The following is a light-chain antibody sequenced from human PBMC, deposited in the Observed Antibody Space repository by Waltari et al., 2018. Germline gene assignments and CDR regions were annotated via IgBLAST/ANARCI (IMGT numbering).Light chain of an antibody. V-gene: IGLV2-14*03. J-gene: IGLJ3*02. CDR2: DVT. Sequence: QSALTQPAPVSGSPGQSTTIPCIGTSFDIGAYIYVSWYQQYPGRAPKLLILDVTKRPSGVSDRFSASKSANTASLTISGLQAEDEADYCCSSYTNTKTFVLFGGGTKLTVL. CDR3: SSYTNTKTFVL. CDR1: SFDIGAYIY.